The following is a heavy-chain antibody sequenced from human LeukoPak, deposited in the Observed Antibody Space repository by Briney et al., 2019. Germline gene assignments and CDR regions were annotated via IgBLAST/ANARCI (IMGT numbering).Heavy chain of an antibody. CDR1: GFRFSSYW. J-gene: IGHJ4*02. CDR3: AKSIVLPDY. Sequence: GGPLRLSCAASGFRFSSYWMHWVRQAPGKGLEWAANIKQDGGEIYYLDSVKGRFTISRDNAKNSLFLQMNSLRAEDTAVYYCAKSIVLPDYWGQGTLVTVSS. V-gene: IGHV3-7*01. CDR2: IKQDGGEI. D-gene: IGHD2-21*01.